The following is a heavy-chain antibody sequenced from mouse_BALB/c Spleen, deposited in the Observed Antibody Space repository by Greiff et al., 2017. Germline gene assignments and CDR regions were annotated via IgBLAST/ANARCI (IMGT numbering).Heavy chain of an antibody. V-gene: IGHV14-3*02. CDR3: ARSGGIYGDYYAMDY. CDR1: GFNIKDTY. J-gene: IGHJ4*01. CDR2: IDPANGNT. D-gene: IGHD1-1*01. Sequence: VQLKESGAELVKPGASVKLSCTASGFNIKDTYMHWVKQRPEQGLEWIGRIDPANGNTKYDPKFQGKATITADTSSNTAYLQLSSLTSEDTAVYYCARSGGIYGDYYAMDYWGQGTSVTVSS.